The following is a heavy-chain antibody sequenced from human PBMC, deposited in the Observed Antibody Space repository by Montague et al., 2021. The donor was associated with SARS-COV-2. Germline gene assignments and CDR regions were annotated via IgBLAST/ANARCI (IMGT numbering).Heavy chain of an antibody. J-gene: IGHJ4*02. CDR2: IKQDGSEK. CDR3: ARGYDSSGYQY. V-gene: IGHV3-7*03. D-gene: IGHD3-22*01. Sequence: SLRLSCAASGFTFSTFWMTWVRQVPGNGLEWVANIKQDGSEKYYVDSVKGRFTISRDNAKNSLYLQLDGLRAEDTAVYYCARGYDSSGYQYWGQGTLVTVSS. CDR1: GFTFSTFW.